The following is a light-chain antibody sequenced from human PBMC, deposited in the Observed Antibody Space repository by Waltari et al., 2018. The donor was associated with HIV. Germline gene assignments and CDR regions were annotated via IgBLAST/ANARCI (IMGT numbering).Light chain of an antibody. CDR1: NSDVGNYNR. CDR3: SSYTISNTFVV. Sequence: QSALTQPPSASGSPGQSVTIPCTGTNSDVGNYNRVSWYQQPPGSAPKTMIYDVSNRPSGVPRRFSGSKSGNTASLTISGLQAEDEADYYCSSYTISNTFVVFGGGTKLTVL. CDR2: DVS. J-gene: IGLJ2*01. V-gene: IGLV2-18*02.